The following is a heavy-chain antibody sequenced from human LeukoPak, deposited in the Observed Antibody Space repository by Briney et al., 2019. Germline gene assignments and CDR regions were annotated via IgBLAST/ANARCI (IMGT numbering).Heavy chain of an antibody. CDR3: AKDWSREDNPFYYYGMDV. CDR2: ISYDGSNK. CDR1: GFTFSSYG. D-gene: IGHD2-15*01. J-gene: IGHJ6*02. V-gene: IGHV3-30*18. Sequence: GGSLRLSCAASGFTFSSYGMHWVRQAPGKGLEWVAVISYDGSNKYYADSVKGRFTISRDNSKNTLYLQMNSLRAEDTAVYYCAKDWSREDNPFYYYGMDVWGQGTTVTVSS.